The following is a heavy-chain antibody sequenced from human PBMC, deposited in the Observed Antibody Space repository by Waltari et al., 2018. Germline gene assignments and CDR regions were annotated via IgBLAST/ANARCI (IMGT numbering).Heavy chain of an antibody. D-gene: IGHD5-12*01. CDR3: ATRGYSGYDWVYYFDY. Sequence: QVQLQESGPGLVKPSETLSLTCAVSGYSISSGYYWGWIRPPPGKGLECIGSIYHSGSTYYNPSLKSRVTISVDTSKNQFSLKLSSVTAADTAVYYCATRGYSGYDWVYYFDYWGQGTLVTVSS. CDR1: GYSISSGYY. J-gene: IGHJ4*02. V-gene: IGHV4-38-2*01. CDR2: IYHSGST.